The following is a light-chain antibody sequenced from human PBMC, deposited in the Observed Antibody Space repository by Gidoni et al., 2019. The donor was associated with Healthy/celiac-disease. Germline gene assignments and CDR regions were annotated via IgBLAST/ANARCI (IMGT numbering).Light chain of an antibody. J-gene: IGKJ1*01. V-gene: IGKV3-20*01. CDR2: GAS. CDR3: QQYGSSPPLT. CDR1: QSVSSSY. Sequence: EIVLTQSPGTLSLSPGERATLSCRASQSVSSSYLAWYQQNPGQAPRLLIYGASCSTTGIPDRFSGSGSGTDFTLTISRLEPADFAVYYCQQYGSSPPLTFGQGTKVEIK.